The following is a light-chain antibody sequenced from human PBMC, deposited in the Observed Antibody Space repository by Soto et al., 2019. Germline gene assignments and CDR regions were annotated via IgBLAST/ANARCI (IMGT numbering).Light chain of an antibody. CDR3: QQSYTTVYT. V-gene: IGKV1-39*01. CDR1: QTIGAN. Sequence: DIQMTQSPSSLSASVGDRVTITCRASQTIGANLNWYRQKLGKAPTLLIYDASTLQSGVPSRFSGLGSGTDFALTITSLQPDDSATYYCQQSYTTVYTFGQGTKWISN. J-gene: IGKJ2*01. CDR2: DAS.